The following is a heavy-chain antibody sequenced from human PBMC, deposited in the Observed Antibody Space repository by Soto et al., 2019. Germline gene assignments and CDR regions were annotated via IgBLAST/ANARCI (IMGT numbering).Heavy chain of an antibody. CDR1: GYSFTGYY. D-gene: IGHD1-26*01. CDR3: ARDRVVGAVHAFDY. J-gene: IGHJ4*02. CDR2: INPNSGGT. V-gene: IGHV1-2*02. Sequence: ASVKVSCKASGYSFTGYYMHWLRQSPGQGLEWTGWINPNSGGTNYAQKFQGRVTMTRDTSISTAYMELSRLRSDDTAVYYCARDRVVGAVHAFDYWGQGTLVTVSS.